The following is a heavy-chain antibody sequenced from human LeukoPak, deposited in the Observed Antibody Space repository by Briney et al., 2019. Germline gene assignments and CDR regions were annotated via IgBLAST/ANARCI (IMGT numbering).Heavy chain of an antibody. D-gene: IGHD1-1*01. CDR3: ATNWSDFDY. CDR1: GYSISSGPY. V-gene: IGHV4-38-2*01. CDR2: IYLGGTT. J-gene: IGHJ4*02. Sequence: SETLFLTCSVSGYSISSGPYWGWIRQPPGQGLEWIASIYLGGTTYYTPSPKSRVPISVDTSKNQLSLRLSSVTAADTAVYYCATNWSDFDYWGPGTLVTVSS.